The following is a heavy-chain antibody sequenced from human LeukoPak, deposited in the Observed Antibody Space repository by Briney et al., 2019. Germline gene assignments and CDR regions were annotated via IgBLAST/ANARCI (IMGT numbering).Heavy chain of an antibody. J-gene: IGHJ5*02. D-gene: IGHD3-10*01. CDR1: GGSISSYY. CDR3: ARGGYYGSGNDFRFDP. Sequence: SETLSLTCTVSGGSISSYYWSWIRQSPGKGLECIGYIHYTGSTNYNPSLKSRVTISVETSKNQFSLKLKSVAAADTAVYYCARGGYYGSGNDFRFDPWGQGTLVTVSS. V-gene: IGHV4-59*01. CDR2: IHYTGST.